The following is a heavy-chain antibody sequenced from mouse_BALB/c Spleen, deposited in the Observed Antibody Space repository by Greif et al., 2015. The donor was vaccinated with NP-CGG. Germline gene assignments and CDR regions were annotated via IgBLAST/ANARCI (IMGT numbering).Heavy chain of an antibody. Sequence: QVQLQQSGAELVKPGASVKLSCKASGYTFTSYYMYWVKQRPGQGLGWIGEINPSNGGTNFNEKFKSKATLTVDKSSSTAYMQLSSLTSEDSAVYYCTRSDYYGPHFDYWGQGTTLTVSS. CDR1: GYTFTSYY. D-gene: IGHD1-1*01. CDR2: INPSNGGT. CDR3: TRSDYYGPHFDY. J-gene: IGHJ2*01. V-gene: IGHV1S81*02.